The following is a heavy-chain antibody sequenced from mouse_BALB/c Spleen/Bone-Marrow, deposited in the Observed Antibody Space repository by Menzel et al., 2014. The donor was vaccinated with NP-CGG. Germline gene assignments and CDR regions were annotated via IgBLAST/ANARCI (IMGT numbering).Heavy chain of an antibody. J-gene: IGHJ2*01. CDR3: ASYVYGYYFAY. Sequence: VQLQQSGAELVKPGASVKLSCTASGFNIKDTYMHWVKQKPEQGLEWIGRIDPANVNTKYDPKFQGKATITADTSSNTASLQLSSLTSEATAVYYCASYVYGYYFAYWGQGTTLSVSS. CDR1: GFNIKDTY. D-gene: IGHD1-1*01. V-gene: IGHV14-3*02. CDR2: IDPANVNT.